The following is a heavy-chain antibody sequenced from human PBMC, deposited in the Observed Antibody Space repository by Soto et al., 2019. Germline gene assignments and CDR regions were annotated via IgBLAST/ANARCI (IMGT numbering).Heavy chain of an antibody. D-gene: IGHD3-10*01. CDR2: IWYDGSNK. J-gene: IGHJ5*02. CDR1: GFTFSSYG. Sequence: PGVSLRLSCAVAGFTFSSYGMHWVRQAPDKGLEWVAVIWYDGSNKYYADSVKGRFTISKDNSKNTLYLQMNSLRAEDTAVYYCARDGGSGSYYDNWFDPWGQGTLVTVSS. CDR3: ARDGGSGSYYDNWFDP. V-gene: IGHV3-33*01.